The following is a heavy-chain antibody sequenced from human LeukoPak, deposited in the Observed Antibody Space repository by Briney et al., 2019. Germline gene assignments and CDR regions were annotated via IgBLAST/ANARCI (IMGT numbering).Heavy chain of an antibody. Sequence: GGSLRLSCSASGFAFSGFAMGWARQAPGKGLEWVSSISGSGGNTYYADSVEGRFTVSRDNSKSTLFLQMNSLRAEDTALYYCARGRGGDYVPSRFDYWGQGILVTVSS. CDR2: ISGSGGNT. V-gene: IGHV3-23*01. D-gene: IGHD4-17*01. J-gene: IGHJ4*02. CDR3: ARGRGGDYVPSRFDY. CDR1: GFAFSGFA.